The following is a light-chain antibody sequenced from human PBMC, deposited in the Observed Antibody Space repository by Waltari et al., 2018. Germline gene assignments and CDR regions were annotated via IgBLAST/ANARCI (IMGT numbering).Light chain of an antibody. CDR3: QQSYMTPLT. CDR2: ATS. V-gene: IGKV1-39*01. Sequence: DIQMTQSPSSLSASVGDRVTITFRASQPLNQFLHWYQPKPGKAPKFLIYATSSLQSGVPARFGGSGSGTEFTLTTSSLQPEDFATYYCQQSYMTPLTFGGGTKVEIK. CDR1: QPLNQF. J-gene: IGKJ4*01.